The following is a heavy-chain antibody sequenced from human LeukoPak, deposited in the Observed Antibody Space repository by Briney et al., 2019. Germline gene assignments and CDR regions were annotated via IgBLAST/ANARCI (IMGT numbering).Heavy chain of an antibody. CDR1: GSTFSNYW. CDR3: AKVPYIPLGYMDV. V-gene: IGHV3-7*03. Sequence: GSLRLSCAASGSTFSNYWMTWVRQAPGKGLEWVANIKHDGSEDYYLDSVKGRFTISRDNSKNTLYLQMNSLRAEDTAVYYCAKVPYIPLGYMDVWGKGTTVTISS. D-gene: IGHD2-2*02. J-gene: IGHJ6*03. CDR2: IKHDGSED.